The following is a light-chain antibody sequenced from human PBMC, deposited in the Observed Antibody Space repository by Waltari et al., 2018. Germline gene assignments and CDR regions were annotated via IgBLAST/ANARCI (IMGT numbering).Light chain of an antibody. Sequence: QSALTQPPSASGSPGQSVTISCTGTSRDVGGYNYVSWYQQHPGKAPKLMIYEVSKRPSGVPDRFSVSKSGNTASLTVSGLQAEDEADYYCSSYAGSNNYVFGTGTKVTVL. J-gene: IGLJ1*01. CDR1: SRDVGGYNY. V-gene: IGLV2-8*01. CDR3: SSYAGSNNYV. CDR2: EVS.